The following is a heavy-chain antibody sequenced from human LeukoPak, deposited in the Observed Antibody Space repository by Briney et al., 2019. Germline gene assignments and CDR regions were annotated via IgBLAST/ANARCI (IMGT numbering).Heavy chain of an antibody. Sequence: PGGSLRLSCAASGFTFSSYSMNWVRQAPGKGLEWVSSISSSSSYIYYADSVKGRFTISRDNAKNSLYLQMNSLRAEDTAVYYCGALWFGEPEGDAFDIWGQGTMVTVSS. J-gene: IGHJ3*02. CDR2: ISSSSSYI. V-gene: IGHV3-21*01. D-gene: IGHD3-10*01. CDR3: GALWFGEPEGDAFDI. CDR1: GFTFSSYS.